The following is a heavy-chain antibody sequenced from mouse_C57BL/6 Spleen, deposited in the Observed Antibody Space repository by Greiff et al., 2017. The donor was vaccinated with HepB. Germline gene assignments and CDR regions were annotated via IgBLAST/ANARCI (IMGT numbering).Heavy chain of an antibody. CDR3: AHYDGDYYAMDY. Sequence: EVQLQQSGPELVKPGASVKISCKASGYSFTGYYMNWVKQSPEKSLEWIGEINPSTGGTTYNQKFKAKATLTVDKSSSTAYMQLKSLTSEDSAVYYCAHYDGDYYAMDYLGQGTSVTVSS. V-gene: IGHV1-42*01. D-gene: IGHD1-2*01. CDR1: GYSFTGYY. CDR2: INPSTGGT. J-gene: IGHJ4*01.